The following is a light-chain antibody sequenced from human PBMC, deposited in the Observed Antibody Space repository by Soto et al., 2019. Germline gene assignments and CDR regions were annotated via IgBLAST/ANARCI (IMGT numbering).Light chain of an antibody. CDR3: QQYGLSPPNT. J-gene: IGKJ5*01. V-gene: IGKV3-20*01. CDR1: QSVGGSY. Sequence: EIVLTQSPGTLSLSPGERATLSCRASQSVGGSYLAWYQQKPGQAPRLLIFAVSSRATGTPDRFSGCGYGTHLTLTISRLEPEDFAVYYCQQYGLSPPNTLCQGTRLEMK. CDR2: AVS.